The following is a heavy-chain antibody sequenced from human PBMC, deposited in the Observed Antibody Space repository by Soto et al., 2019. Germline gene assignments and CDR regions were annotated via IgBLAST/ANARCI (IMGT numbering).Heavy chain of an antibody. CDR1: GFTFSSNS. Sequence: GGSLRLSCAASGFTFSSNSMNWVRQAPGKGLEWISYISSSSSTIYADSVKGRFTISRDNAKNSLYLQMNSLRDEDTAVYYCARVIWSSHLTCDLWGQGTLVTVSS. V-gene: IGHV3-48*02. CDR3: ARVIWSSHLTCDL. D-gene: IGHD3-3*01. CDR2: ISSSSSTI. J-gene: IGHJ5*02.